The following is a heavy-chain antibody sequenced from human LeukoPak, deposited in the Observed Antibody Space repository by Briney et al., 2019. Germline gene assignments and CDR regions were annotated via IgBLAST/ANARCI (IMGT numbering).Heavy chain of an antibody. J-gene: IGHJ4*02. CDR3: AKDAQGLVRGGIYFDF. Sequence: PGGSLRLSCAASGFTFKTYAMNWVRQVPGKGPEWVSSMSGSGSSTDYADSVKGRFTISRDNSKNTLYLQMNSLRAEGTALYYCAKDAQGLVRGGIYFDFWGQGSLVTVSS. CDR1: GFTFKTYA. D-gene: IGHD6-19*01. V-gene: IGHV3-23*01. CDR2: MSGSGSST.